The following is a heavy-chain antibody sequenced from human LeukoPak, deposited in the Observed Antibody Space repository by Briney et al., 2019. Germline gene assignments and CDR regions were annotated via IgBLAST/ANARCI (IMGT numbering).Heavy chain of an antibody. CDR2: ISHSGGT. CDR1: GGSFSDYY. J-gene: IGHJ5*02. CDR3: ARSGSYWGRWFDP. V-gene: IGHV4-34*01. Sequence: SETLSLTCTVYGGSFSDYYWNWIRQPPGKGLEWIGEISHSGGTNYNPSLKSRVTISIDTSKNQFSLKLTSVTAADTAVYYCARSGSYWGRWFDPWGQGTLNTVSS. D-gene: IGHD1-26*01.